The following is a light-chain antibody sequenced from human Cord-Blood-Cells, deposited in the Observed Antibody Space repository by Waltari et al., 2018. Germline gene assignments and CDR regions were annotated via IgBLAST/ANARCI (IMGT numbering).Light chain of an antibody. CDR3: QTYDSSLSGSV. V-gene: IGLV1-40*01. CDR1: SSNIGAGYD. Sequence: QSVLTQPPSVSGAPGQRVTISCTGSSSNIGAGYDVHWYQQLPGTTPKLLIYGNSNRPAGGPERFSGSKSGASASLAITGVQAEDEADYYCQTYDSSLSGSVFGGGTKLTVL. CDR2: GNS. J-gene: IGLJ3*02.